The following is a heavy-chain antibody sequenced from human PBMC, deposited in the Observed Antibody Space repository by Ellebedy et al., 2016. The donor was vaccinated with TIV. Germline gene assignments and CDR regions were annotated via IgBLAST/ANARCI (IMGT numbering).Heavy chain of an antibody. CDR1: GGSISSYY. V-gene: IGHV4-59*08. J-gene: IGHJ6*03. CDR3: ARHGAGADMSYYYYYMDV. Sequence: MPSETLSLTCAVSGGSISSYYWSWIRQPPGKGLEWIGPTYHRGRTNYNPSLGNRVTISDASKNQLSLKLSSVTAADTAVYYCARHGAGADMSYYYYYMDVWGKGTTVTVSS. D-gene: IGHD3-16*01. CDR2: TYHRGRT.